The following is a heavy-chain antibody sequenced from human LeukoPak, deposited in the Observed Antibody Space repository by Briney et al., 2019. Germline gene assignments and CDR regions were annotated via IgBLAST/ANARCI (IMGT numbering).Heavy chain of an antibody. V-gene: IGHV3-21*01. CDR1: GFTFSSYS. J-gene: IGHJ6*02. CDR3: ARDVVPAAEYGMDV. CDR2: ISSSSSYI. Sequence: PGGSLRLSCAASGFTFSSYSMNWVRQAPGKGLEWVSSISSSSSYIYYADSVKGRFTISRDNAKNSLYLQMNSLRAEDTAVYYCARDVVPAAEYGMDVWGQGTTVIVSS. D-gene: IGHD2-2*01.